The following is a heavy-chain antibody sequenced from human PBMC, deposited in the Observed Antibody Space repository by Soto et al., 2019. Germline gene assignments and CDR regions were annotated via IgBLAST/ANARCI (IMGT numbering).Heavy chain of an antibody. V-gene: IGHV3-30*18. D-gene: IGHD7-27*01. CDR1: GFTFSSYS. CDR2: VSFDSKNK. Sequence: PGGSLRLSCAASGFTFSSYSMHWVRQAPGKGLEWVTTVSFDSKNKYYIDSVEGRFTISRDNSKKMLYLQMNSLRHEDMAVYYCAKETVEATYSFYGMDVWGPGTTVTVSS. CDR3: AKETVEATYSFYGMDV. J-gene: IGHJ6*02.